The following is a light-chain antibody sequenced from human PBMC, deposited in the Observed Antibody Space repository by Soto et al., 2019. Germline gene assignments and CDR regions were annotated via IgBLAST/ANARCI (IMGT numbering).Light chain of an antibody. CDR2: DVS. Sequence: QLVLTQPASVSGSPGQSITISCTGTSSDVGAYNYVSWYQQYPNQAPKLMIYDVSNRPSGVSNRFSGSKSGNTASLTISGLQAEDEADYYCSSYTATSIVFGGGTKLTVL. V-gene: IGLV2-14*01. J-gene: IGLJ2*01. CDR3: SSYTATSIV. CDR1: SSDVGAYNY.